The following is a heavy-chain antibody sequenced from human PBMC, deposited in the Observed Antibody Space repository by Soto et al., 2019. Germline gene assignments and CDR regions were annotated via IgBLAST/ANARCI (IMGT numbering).Heavy chain of an antibody. CDR1: GYTFTGYY. Sequence: GASVKVSCKASGYTFTGYYMHWVRQAPGQGLEWMGWINPNSGGTNYAQKFQGWVTMTRDTSISTAYMELSRLRSDDTAVYYCARDQGTGLHYYYGMDVWGQGTTVTVSS. V-gene: IGHV1-2*04. D-gene: IGHD1-1*01. J-gene: IGHJ6*02. CDR2: INPNSGGT. CDR3: ARDQGTGLHYYYGMDV.